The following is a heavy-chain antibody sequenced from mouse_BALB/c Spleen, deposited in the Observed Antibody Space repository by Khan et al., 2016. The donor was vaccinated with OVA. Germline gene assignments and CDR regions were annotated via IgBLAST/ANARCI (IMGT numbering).Heavy chain of an antibody. V-gene: IGHV1-4*01. J-gene: IGHJ4*01. CDR2: INPRSGYT. D-gene: IGHD1-2*01. CDR1: GYTFTSNT. CDR3: GRSTAGYTMDY. Sequence: QIQLVQSGAELARPGASVRMSCKASGYTFTSNTMHWVKKRPGQGLEWIGYINPRSGYTTFNQNFKDKATLTADKSSSTAYMQLSSLTSEDSAVYYCGRSTAGYTMDYWGQGTSVTVSS.